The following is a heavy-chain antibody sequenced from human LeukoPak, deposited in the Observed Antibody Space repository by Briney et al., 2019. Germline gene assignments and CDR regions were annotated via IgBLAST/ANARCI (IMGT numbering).Heavy chain of an antibody. CDR2: INPSGGST. Sequence: ASVKVSCKASGYTFTGYYIHWVRQAPGQGLEWMGIINPSGGSTSYAQKFQGRVTMTRDMSTSTVYMELSSLRSEDTAVYYCARETAIAGYDYWGQGTLVTVSS. V-gene: IGHV1-46*01. CDR3: ARETAIAGYDY. CDR1: GYTFTGYY. D-gene: IGHD2-21*02. J-gene: IGHJ4*02.